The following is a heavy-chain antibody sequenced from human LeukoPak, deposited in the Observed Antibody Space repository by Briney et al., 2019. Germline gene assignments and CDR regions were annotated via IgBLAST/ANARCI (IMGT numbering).Heavy chain of an antibody. Sequence: SETLSLTCNVSGGSISGYYWCWIRQPAGKGLEWIGHVDTSGRTNYNSSLMSRVTMSVDTSKNQFSLRLTSVTAADTAVYYCARHWSHSVAQFGRYYWFDPWGQGTLVTVSS. V-gene: IGHV4-4*07. J-gene: IGHJ5*02. CDR2: VDTSGRT. CDR1: GGSISGYY. D-gene: IGHD2-15*01. CDR3: ARHWSHSVAQFGRYYWFDP.